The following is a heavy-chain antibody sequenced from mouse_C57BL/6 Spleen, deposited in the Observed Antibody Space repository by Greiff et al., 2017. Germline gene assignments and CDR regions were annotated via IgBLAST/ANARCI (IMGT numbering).Heavy chain of an antibody. V-gene: IGHV5-6*01. J-gene: IGHJ4*01. CDR1: GFTFSSYG. D-gene: IGHD1-1*01. CDR2: ISSGGSYT. Sequence: EVQGVESGGDLVKPGGSLKLSCAASGFTFSSYGMSWVRQTPDKRLEWVATISSGGSYTYYPDSVKGRFTISRDNAKNTLYLQMSSLKSEDTAMYYWARPFGTTVYAMDYWGQGTSVTVSS. CDR3: ARPFGTTVYAMDY.